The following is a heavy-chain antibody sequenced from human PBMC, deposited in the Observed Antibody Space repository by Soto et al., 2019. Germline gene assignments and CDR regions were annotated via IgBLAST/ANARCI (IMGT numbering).Heavy chain of an antibody. CDR1: GYTFTSYG. CDR2: ISAYNGNT. D-gene: IGHD2-21*02. CDR3: ARDGGNFNYYYYYGMDV. J-gene: IGHJ6*02. Sequence: QVQLVQSGAEVKKPGASVKVSCKASGYTFTSYGISWVRQAPGQGLEWMGWISAYNGNTNYAQKLQDRVTMTTDTSTSTAYMELRSLRSDDTAVYYCARDGGNFNYYYYYGMDVWGQGTTVTVSS. V-gene: IGHV1-18*04.